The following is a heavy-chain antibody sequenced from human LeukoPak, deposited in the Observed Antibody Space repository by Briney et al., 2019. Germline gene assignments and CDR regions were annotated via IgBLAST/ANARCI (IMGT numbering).Heavy chain of an antibody. V-gene: IGHV3-30*02. CDR1: GFTFSSYG. D-gene: IGHD5-12*01. Sequence: GGSLRLFCAASGFTFSSYGMHWVRQAPGKGLEWVAFIRYDGSNKYYADSVKGRFTISRDNAEDSLYLQMNSLRAEDTALYYCAVATRSFLPDYCWGQGTLVTVSS. J-gene: IGHJ4*02. CDR2: IRYDGSNK. CDR3: AVATRSFLPDYC.